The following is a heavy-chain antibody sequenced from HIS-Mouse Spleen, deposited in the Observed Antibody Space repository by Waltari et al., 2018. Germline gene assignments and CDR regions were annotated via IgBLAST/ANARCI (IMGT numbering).Heavy chain of an antibody. CDR2: ISYDGSNK. V-gene: IGHV3-30*18. CDR3: AKDKHHAFDY. J-gene: IGHJ4*02. Sequence: QVQLVESGGGVVQPGRSLRLSCAASGFTVSSYGMHWVRQAPGKGLEWVAVISYDGSNKYYADSVKGRFTISRDNSKNTLYLQMNSLRAEDTAVYYCAKDKHHAFDYWGQGTLVTVSS. CDR1: GFTVSSYG.